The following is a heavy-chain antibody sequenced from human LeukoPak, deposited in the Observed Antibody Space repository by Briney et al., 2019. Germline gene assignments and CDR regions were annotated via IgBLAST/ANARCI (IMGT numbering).Heavy chain of an antibody. V-gene: IGHV3-23*01. D-gene: IGHD6-19*01. CDR1: GFTFSNAW. Sequence: PGGSLRLSCAASGFTFSNAWMTWVRQAPGKGLEWVSSISDSGVNTFYGDSVKGRFTISRDNSKNTLSLQMNSLRVDDTAVYYCARGRGTNSGPTLEYWGQGSLVTVSS. CDR2: ISDSGVNT. J-gene: IGHJ4*02. CDR3: ARGRGTNSGPTLEY.